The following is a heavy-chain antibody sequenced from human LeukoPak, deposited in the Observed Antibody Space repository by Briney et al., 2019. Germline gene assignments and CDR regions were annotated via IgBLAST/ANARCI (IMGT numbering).Heavy chain of an antibody. J-gene: IGHJ6*02. CDR2: ISHTGST. Sequence: SETLSLTCAVSGGXVSSGGFSWRWIRQPPGTGLECIGSISHTGSTYYNPSLKSRVTISVDSSKNQFSLKLSSVTAADTAVYYCAREGYFYGMDVWGQGTTVTVSS. V-gene: IGHV4-30-2*01. D-gene: IGHD2/OR15-2a*01. CDR1: GGXVSSGGFS. CDR3: AREGYFYGMDV.